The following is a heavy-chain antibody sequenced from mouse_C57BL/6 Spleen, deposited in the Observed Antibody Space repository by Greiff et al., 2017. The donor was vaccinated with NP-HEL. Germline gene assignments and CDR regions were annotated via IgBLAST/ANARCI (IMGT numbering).Heavy chain of an antibody. CDR2: IHPNSGST. CDR3: ATPGNGYCYCDV. CDR1: GYTFTSYW. J-gene: IGHJ1*03. Sequence: QVQLQQPGAELVKPGASVKLSCKASGYTFTSYWMHWVKQRPGQGLEWIGMIHPNSGSTNYNEKFKSKATLTVDKSSSTAYMQLSSLTSEDSAVYYWATPGNGYCYCDVWGTGTTVTVSS. V-gene: IGHV1-64*01.